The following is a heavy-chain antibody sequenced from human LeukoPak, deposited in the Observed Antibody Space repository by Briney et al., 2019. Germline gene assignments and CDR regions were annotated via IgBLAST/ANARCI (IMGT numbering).Heavy chain of an antibody. CDR1: GFTFSSYG. CDR2: ISYDGSNK. J-gene: IGHJ4*02. V-gene: IGHV3-30*03. D-gene: IGHD3-3*01. Sequence: PGRSLRFSCVVSGFTFSSYGMHWVRQAPGKGLEWVAVISYDGSNKYFADSVRGRFTISRDNSNNTLYLQMDSLRAEDTAVYYCATAGAYYDFWSGYPQWGQGTLVTVSS. CDR3: ATAGAYYDFWSGYPQ.